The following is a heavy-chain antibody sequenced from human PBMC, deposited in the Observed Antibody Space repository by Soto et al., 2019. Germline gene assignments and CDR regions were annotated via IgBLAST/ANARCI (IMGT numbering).Heavy chain of an antibody. CDR3: AKDRSGYEAFDI. Sequence: GGSLRLSCAASGFTFSSYAMSWVRQAPGKGLEWVSAISGSGGSTYYEDSVKGRFTISRDNSKNTLYLQMNSLRAEDTAVYYCAKDRSGYEAFDIWGQGTMVTVSS. CDR1: GFTFSSYA. V-gene: IGHV3-23*01. D-gene: IGHD3-22*01. J-gene: IGHJ3*02. CDR2: ISGSGGST.